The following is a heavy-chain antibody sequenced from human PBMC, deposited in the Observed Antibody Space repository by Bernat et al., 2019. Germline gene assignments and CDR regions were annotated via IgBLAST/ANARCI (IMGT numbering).Heavy chain of an antibody. Sequence: EVHLVESGGGLVQPGGSLRLSCAASGFIFTAYDMHWVRQAPGKGLVWVSVISSDGSDTTYADSVKGRFTLSRDNANNTVYLQMNSLRAEDTAIYYCARDRGGMGDYWGQGTLGTVSS. CDR3: ARDRGGMGDY. D-gene: IGHD3-10*01. CDR2: ISSDGSDT. CDR1: GFIFTAYD. V-gene: IGHV3-74*01. J-gene: IGHJ4*02.